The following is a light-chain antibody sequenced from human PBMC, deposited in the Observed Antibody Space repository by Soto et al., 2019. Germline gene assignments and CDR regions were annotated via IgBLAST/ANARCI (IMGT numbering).Light chain of an antibody. CDR3: AAWDDSLNGPV. J-gene: IGLJ3*02. CDR2: NTY. V-gene: IGLV1-44*01. CDR1: SSNLGSNS. Sequence: QPVLTQPPSASGTPGQRVIISCSGRSSNLGSNSGNWYQQLPGTAPKLLIYNTYKRPLGVPDRFSGSKSGTSASLAISGLQSEDEGDYFCAAWDDSLNGPVFGGGTKLTVL.